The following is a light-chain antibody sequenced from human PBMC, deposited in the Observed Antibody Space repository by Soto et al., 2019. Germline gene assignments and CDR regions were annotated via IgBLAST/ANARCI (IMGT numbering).Light chain of an antibody. CDR2: AAS. CDR1: QGISNY. V-gene: IGKV1-27*01. CDR3: QQYNSYPET. J-gene: IGKJ1*01. Sequence: DIQMTEATSALSASVGDRVTITCRASQGISNYLAWYQQKPGKVPKLLIYAASTLQSGVPSRFSGSGSGTDFTLTISSMQPDDFATYYCQQYNSYPETFGQGTTVAIK.